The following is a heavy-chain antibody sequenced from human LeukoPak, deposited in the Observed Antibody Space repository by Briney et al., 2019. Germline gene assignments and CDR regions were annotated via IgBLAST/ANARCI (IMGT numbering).Heavy chain of an antibody. CDR3: ARAFQSLGGLSLPDY. CDR1: GYSFTNYA. J-gene: IGHJ4*02. D-gene: IGHD3-16*02. V-gene: IGHV7-4-1*02. CDR2: IHPSTGNP. Sequence: ASVKVSCKASGYSFTNYAMNWVRQAPGQGLEWMGWIHPSTGNPTYAQGFTGRFVFSLDTSVSTTYLQISSLKAEDTAVYFCARAFQSLGGLSLPDYWGQGTLVTVS.